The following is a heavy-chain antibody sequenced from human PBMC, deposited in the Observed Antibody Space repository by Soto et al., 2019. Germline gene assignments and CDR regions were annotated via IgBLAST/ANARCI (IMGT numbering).Heavy chain of an antibody. V-gene: IGHV3-23*01. D-gene: IGHD3-10*01. CDR3: VKNSGWFNS. CDR2: IEGSGTIT. J-gene: IGHJ5*01. Sequence: GGSLRLSCAASGFMFSTTDMSWVRQAPGKGLEWVTTIEGSGTITYYADSVRGRFTISRDNSKNTVYLQMDSLTADDTAVYYCVKNSGWFNSWGQGTQVTVYS. CDR1: GFMFSTTD.